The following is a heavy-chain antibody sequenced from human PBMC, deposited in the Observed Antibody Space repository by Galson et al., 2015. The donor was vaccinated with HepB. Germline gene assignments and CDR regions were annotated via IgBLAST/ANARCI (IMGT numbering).Heavy chain of an antibody. Sequence: SLRLSCAASGFTFSSYGMHWVRQAPGKGLEWVAFIRYDGSNKYYADSVKGRFTISRDNSKNTLYLQMNSLRAEDTAVYYCAKEAGYDSSPILYGGQGTLGTVSS. V-gene: IGHV3-30*02. CDR1: GFTFSSYG. J-gene: IGHJ4*02. CDR2: IRYDGSNK. CDR3: AKEAGYDSSPILY. D-gene: IGHD3-22*01.